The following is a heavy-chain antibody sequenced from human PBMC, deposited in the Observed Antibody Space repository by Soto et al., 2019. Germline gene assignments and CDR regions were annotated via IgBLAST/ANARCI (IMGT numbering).Heavy chain of an antibody. J-gene: IGHJ4*02. CDR3: AKGTIVARQHLDY. D-gene: IGHD6-6*01. Sequence: GGSLRLSCAASGFTFSSYAMHWARQAPGKGLEWVTVISIRGGDEYYAESVRGRFTISRDDSKNTLYLQMDSLRVEDTAVYYCAKGTIVARQHLDYWGQGTLVTVSS. V-gene: IGHV3-30*18. CDR1: GFTFSSYA. CDR2: ISIRGGDE.